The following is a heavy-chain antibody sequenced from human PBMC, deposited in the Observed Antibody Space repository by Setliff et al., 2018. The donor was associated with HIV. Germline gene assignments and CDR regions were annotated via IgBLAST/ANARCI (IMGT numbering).Heavy chain of an antibody. D-gene: IGHD3-10*01. CDR3: ARVEASVRGATYGLDV. J-gene: IGHJ6*02. Sequence: WASVKVSCKTSGDAFNSNAISWVRQAPGQGLEWMGIISPSGGTISYAQKFQGRVTMTRDTSTNTVYMELSSLRSEDTAVYYCARVEASVRGATYGLDVWGQGTTVTVSS. CDR2: ISPSGGTI. V-gene: IGHV1-46*02. CDR1: GDAFNSNA.